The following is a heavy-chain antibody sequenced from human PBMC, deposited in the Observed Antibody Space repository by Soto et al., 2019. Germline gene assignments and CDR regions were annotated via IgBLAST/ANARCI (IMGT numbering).Heavy chain of an antibody. Sequence: GGSLRLSCVASEFSFSSYGMNWVRQAPGKGLEWLSYISSSGNSKYYADSVEGRITISRDNAKNSLFLQINSLRVEDTAVYYCARAGDGYISWFDPWGQGTLVTVSS. J-gene: IGHJ5*02. CDR3: ARAGDGYISWFDP. D-gene: IGHD5-12*01. CDR1: EFSFSSYG. CDR2: ISSSGNSK. V-gene: IGHV3-48*03.